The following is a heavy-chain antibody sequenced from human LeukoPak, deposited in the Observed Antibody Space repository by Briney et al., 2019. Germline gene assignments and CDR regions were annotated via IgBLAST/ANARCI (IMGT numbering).Heavy chain of an antibody. J-gene: IGHJ4*02. CDR2: FYSSESA. CDR3: ARSTTTPGGYTYGRGVFDY. Sequence: PSETLSLTCTVSGGSISGGNYYWSWIRQPAGKGLEWIGRFYSSESANYNPSLKSRVTISIDTSKNQFSLRLTSVTAADTAVYYCARSTTTPGGYTYGRGVFDYWGQGTPVIVSS. CDR1: GGSISGGNYY. V-gene: IGHV4-61*02. D-gene: IGHD5-18*01.